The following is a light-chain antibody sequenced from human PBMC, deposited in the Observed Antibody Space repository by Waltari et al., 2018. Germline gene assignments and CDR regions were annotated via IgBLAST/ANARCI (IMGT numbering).Light chain of an antibody. CDR2: YDS. V-gene: IGLV3-21*01. CDR3: CSYAGSRTFVV. Sequence: SYVLTQPPSVSVAPGETASITCGGDNIGSYSVHWYQQKPGQAPVLVIFYDSDRPSGIPARFSGSNSGNTATLTISGLQAEDEADYYCCSYAGSRTFVVFGGGTKLTVL. CDR1: NIGSYS. J-gene: IGLJ3*02.